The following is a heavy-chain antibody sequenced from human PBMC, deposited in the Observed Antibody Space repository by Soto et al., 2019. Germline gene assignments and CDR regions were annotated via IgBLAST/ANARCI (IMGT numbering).Heavy chain of an antibody. CDR1: GFTFSSYA. J-gene: IGHJ4*02. CDR2: ISGSGGST. Sequence: LRLSCAASGFTFSSYAMSWVRQAPGKGLEWVSAISGSGGSTYYADSVKGRFTISRDNSKNTLYLQMNSLRAEDTVVYYCAKDRRSCSGGSCPFFEYWGQGTLVTVSS. D-gene: IGHD2-15*01. CDR3: AKDRRSCSGGSCPFFEY. V-gene: IGHV3-23*01.